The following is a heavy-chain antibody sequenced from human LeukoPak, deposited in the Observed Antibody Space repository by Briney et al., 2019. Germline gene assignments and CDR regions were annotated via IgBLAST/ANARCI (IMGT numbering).Heavy chain of an antibody. CDR3: ARMGDSIAAAGPYYYYYMDV. CDR2: INPSGGST. Sequence: ASVKVSCKASGYTFTSYYMHWARQAPGQGLEWMGIINPSGGSTSYAQKFQGRVTMTRDTSTSTVYMELSSLRSEDTAVYYCARMGDSIAAAGPYYYYYMDVWGKGTTVTISS. V-gene: IGHV1-46*01. J-gene: IGHJ6*03. D-gene: IGHD6-13*01. CDR1: GYTFTSYY.